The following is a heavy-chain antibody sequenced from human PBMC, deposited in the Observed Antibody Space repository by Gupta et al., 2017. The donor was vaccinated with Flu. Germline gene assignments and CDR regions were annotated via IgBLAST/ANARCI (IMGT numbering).Heavy chain of an antibody. CDR2: TYYRSKWYN. CDR1: GDSVSSNSAA. CDR3: AREVGGSFRFSYYYYYYMDV. Sequence: QVQLQQSGPGLVKPSQTLSLTCAISGDSVSSNSAAWNWFRQSPSRGLEWLGRTYYRSKWYNDYAVSVKSRITINPDTSKNQFSLQLNSVTPEDTAVYYCAREVGGSFRFSYYYYYYMDVWGKGTTVTVSS. V-gene: IGHV6-1*01. J-gene: IGHJ6*03. D-gene: IGHD1-26*01.